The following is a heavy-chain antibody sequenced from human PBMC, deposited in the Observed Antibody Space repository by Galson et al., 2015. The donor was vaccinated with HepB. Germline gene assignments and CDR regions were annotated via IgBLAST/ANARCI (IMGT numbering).Heavy chain of an antibody. D-gene: IGHD1-26*01. CDR2: LYPGGSEI. J-gene: IGHJ4*02. V-gene: IGHV5-51*01. CDR3: TRPYAFSGSFHFDY. Sequence: QSGAEVKKPGDSLKISCKGSGYTFTNYWIGWVRQKPGKGLEWMGILYPGGSEIRYSPSFKSQVTISADRSNSTAYLQWNNLKASDTAIYYCTRPYAFSGSFHFDYWGQGTLVTASS. CDR1: GYTFTNYW.